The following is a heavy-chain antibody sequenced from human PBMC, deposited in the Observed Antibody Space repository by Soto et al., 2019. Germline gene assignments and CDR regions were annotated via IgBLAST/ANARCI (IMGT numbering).Heavy chain of an antibody. Sequence: QVQLVESGGGVVQPGRSLRLSCAASGFTFSTHGMHWVRQAPGKGLEWVAVIWYDGSKKDYADSVKGRFTVSRDNSKNTGYLRMNSLRAEGAAVYYCASLVTGAYSVLGYYWGQGTLVSVSS. CDR3: ASLVTGAYSVLGYY. D-gene: IGHD2-8*02. V-gene: IGHV3-33*01. CDR2: IWYDGSKK. J-gene: IGHJ4*02. CDR1: GFTFSTHG.